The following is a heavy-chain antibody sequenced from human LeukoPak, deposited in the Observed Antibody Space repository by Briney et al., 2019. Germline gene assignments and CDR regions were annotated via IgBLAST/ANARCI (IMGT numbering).Heavy chain of an antibody. CDR2: IKQDGSEK. J-gene: IGHJ3*02. D-gene: IGHD3-16*02. CDR3: ARARSAYDYVWGSYRFTPDDAFDI. CDR1: GFTFSSYW. Sequence: GGSLRLSCAASGFTFSSYWMSWVRQAPGKGLEWVANIKQDGSEKYYVDSVKGRFTISRDNAKNSLYLRMNSLRAEDTAVYYCARARSAYDYVWGSYRFTPDDAFDIWGQGTMVTVSS. V-gene: IGHV3-7*01.